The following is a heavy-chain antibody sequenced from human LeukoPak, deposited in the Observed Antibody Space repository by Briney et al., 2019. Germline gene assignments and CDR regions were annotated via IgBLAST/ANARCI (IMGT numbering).Heavy chain of an antibody. CDR2: INSDGSST. CDR1: GFTFSSYW. Sequence: GGSLRLSCAASGFTFSSYWMHWVRQAPGKGLVWVSRINSDGSSTSYADSVKGRFTISRDNAKSTLYLQMNSLRAEDTAVYYCARDLELLWFGEGGDAFDIWGQGTMVTVSS. D-gene: IGHD3-10*01. J-gene: IGHJ3*02. CDR3: ARDLELLWFGEGGDAFDI. V-gene: IGHV3-74*01.